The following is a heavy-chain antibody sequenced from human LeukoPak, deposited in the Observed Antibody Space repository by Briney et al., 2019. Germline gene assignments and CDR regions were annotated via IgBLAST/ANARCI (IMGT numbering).Heavy chain of an antibody. Sequence: SVKVSCKASGGTFISHALVWVRQAPGKGFEWMGGTIPIIMTPNYAQKFQGRITIATDESTTTAYMELTSLTSDDTAVYYCAREKGVRDAYNFPPDYYYYDFWGQGTLVTVSS. CDR1: GGTFISHA. CDR2: TIPIIMTP. CDR3: AREKGVRDAYNFPPDYYYYDF. V-gene: IGHV1-69*05. D-gene: IGHD5-24*01. J-gene: IGHJ4*02.